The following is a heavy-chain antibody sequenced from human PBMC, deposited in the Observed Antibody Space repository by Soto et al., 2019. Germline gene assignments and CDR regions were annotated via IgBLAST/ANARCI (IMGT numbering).Heavy chain of an antibody. V-gene: IGHV1-69*05. Sequence: GASVKVSCKASGGTFSSYAISWVRQAPGQGLEWMGGIIPIFGTTNYAQKFQGRVTMTRDTSISTAYMELSRLRSDDTAVYYCARSTIAARHYYYYGMDVWGQGTTVTVSS. D-gene: IGHD6-6*01. CDR1: GGTFSSYA. CDR2: IIPIFGTT. CDR3: ARSTIAARHYYYYGMDV. J-gene: IGHJ6*02.